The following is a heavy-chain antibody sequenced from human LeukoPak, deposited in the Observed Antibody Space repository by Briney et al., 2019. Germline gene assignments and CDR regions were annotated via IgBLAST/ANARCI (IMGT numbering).Heavy chain of an antibody. D-gene: IGHD5-12*01. J-gene: IGHJ4*02. V-gene: IGHV1-24*01. Sequence: ASVKVSCKVSGYTLTELSMHWVRQAPGKGREGMGGFDPEDGETIYTQKFQGRVTMTEDTSTDTAYMELSSLRSEDTAVYYCATGSSGYGHFDYWGQGTLVTVSS. CDR2: FDPEDGET. CDR3: ATGSSGYGHFDY. CDR1: GYTLTELS.